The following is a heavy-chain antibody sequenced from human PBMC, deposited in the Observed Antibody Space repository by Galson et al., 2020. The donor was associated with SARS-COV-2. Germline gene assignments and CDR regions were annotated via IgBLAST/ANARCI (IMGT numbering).Heavy chain of an antibody. Sequence: SETLSLTCAVSGGSISSGGYSWSWIRQPPGKGLEWIGYIYHSGSTYFNPSLKSRVTISVDRSKNQFSLKLSSVTAADTAVYYCAGGYSADYCSSTSCQGPAFDYWGQGTLVTVSS. V-gene: IGHV4-30-2*01. D-gene: IGHD2-2*01. CDR1: GGSISSGGYS. CDR2: IYHSGST. CDR3: AGGYSADYCSSTSCQGPAFDY. J-gene: IGHJ4*02.